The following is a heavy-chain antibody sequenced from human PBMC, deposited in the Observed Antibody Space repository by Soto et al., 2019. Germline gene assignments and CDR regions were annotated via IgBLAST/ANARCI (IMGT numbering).Heavy chain of an antibody. D-gene: IGHD4-17*01. CDR3: ARDKMTVTTPTSYYYCGMDV. CDR1: GGSISSSNW. Sequence: QVQLQESGPGLVKPSGTLSLTCAVSGGSISSSNWWSWVRQPPGKGLEWIGEIYHSGSTNYNPSLKRRVTISVHTYTNQFSLKLSSVTAADTAVYYCARDKMTVTTPTSYYYCGMDVWGQGTTVTVSS. V-gene: IGHV4-4*02. J-gene: IGHJ6*02. CDR2: IYHSGST.